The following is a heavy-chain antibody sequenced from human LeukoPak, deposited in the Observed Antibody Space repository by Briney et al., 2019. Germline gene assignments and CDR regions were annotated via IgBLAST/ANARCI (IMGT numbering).Heavy chain of an antibody. CDR2: INHSRST. Sequence: SETLSLTCAVYGGSFSGYYWSWIRQPPGKGLEWIGEINHSRSTNYNLSLKSRVTISVDTSKNQFSLKLSSVTAADTAVYYCARGVDYYGSGSYSYYYYYMDVWGKGTTVTVSS. J-gene: IGHJ6*03. CDR1: GGSFSGYY. D-gene: IGHD3-10*01. CDR3: ARGVDYYGSGSYSYYYYYMDV. V-gene: IGHV4-34*01.